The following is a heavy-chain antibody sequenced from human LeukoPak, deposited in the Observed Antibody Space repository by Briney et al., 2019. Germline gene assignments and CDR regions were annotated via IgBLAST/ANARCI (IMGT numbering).Heavy chain of an antibody. D-gene: IGHD3-22*01. V-gene: IGHV3-30*03. CDR1: GFTFSNFG. CDR3: ARVNGSSGRKHAFDI. Sequence: PGGSLRLSCAASGFTFSNFGMHWVRQAPGKGLEWEAVISYDGKNEYYTDSVKGRFTISRDNAKNTLYLQMNSLRAEDTAVYYCARVNGSSGRKHAFDIWGQGTMVTVSS. CDR2: ISYDGKNE. J-gene: IGHJ3*02.